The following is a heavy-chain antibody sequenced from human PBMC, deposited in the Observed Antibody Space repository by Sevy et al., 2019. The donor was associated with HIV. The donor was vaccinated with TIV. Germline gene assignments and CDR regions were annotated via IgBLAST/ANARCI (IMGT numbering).Heavy chain of an antibody. CDR3: AKDRTTGIAAAGTPFDY. D-gene: IGHD6-13*01. J-gene: IGHJ4*02. Sequence: GSLRLSCAASGFTFSSYGMHWVRQAPGKGLEWVAGISNDGSNKYYADSVKGRFTISRDNSKNTLYLQMNSLRAEDTAVYYCAKDRTTGIAAAGTPFDYWGQGTLVTVSS. CDR1: GFTFSSYG. V-gene: IGHV3-30*18. CDR2: ISNDGSNK.